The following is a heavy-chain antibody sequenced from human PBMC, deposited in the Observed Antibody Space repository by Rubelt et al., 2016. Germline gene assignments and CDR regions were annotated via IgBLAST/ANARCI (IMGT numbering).Heavy chain of an antibody. CDR2: INHSGNT. D-gene: IGHD3-16*01. CDR3: ARGQPGGGRFDF. Sequence: QVQLQQWGAGLLKPSETLSLTCAVYGGSFSGYYWNWIRQPPGRGLEWIGEINHSGNTNSNPSLKSRVTISVDTSKNQFSLKVSSVTAADTAVYYCARGQPGGGRFDFWSQGTLVTVSS. J-gene: IGHJ4*02. V-gene: IGHV4-34*01. CDR1: GGSFSGYY.